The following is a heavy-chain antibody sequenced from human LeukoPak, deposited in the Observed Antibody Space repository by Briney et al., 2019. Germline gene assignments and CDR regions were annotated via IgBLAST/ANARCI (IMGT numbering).Heavy chain of an antibody. J-gene: IGHJ4*02. Sequence: GGSLRLSCTTSGFAFSSHTMIWVRQTPGKGLEWVSAISGSGGSTYYVDSVKGRFTISRDNSKNTLYLQMYSLRAEDTAVYFCAKGFRIAITGPPDYWGQGTLVTVSP. CDR2: ISGSGGST. CDR3: AKGFRIAITGPPDY. D-gene: IGHD1-20*01. CDR1: GFAFSSHT. V-gene: IGHV3-23*01.